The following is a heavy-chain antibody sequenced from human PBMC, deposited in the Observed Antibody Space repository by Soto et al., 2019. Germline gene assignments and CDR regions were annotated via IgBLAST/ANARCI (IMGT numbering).Heavy chain of an antibody. D-gene: IGHD2-2*03. V-gene: IGHV3-33*01. J-gene: IGHJ4*02. Sequence: EGSLRLSCTASGFTFISYGMHWVLQAPCKGLEWVAVIWYDGSNKYYADSVKGRFTISRDNSKNTLYLQMNSLRAEDTAVYYCSIDRLEMDRRTLGDWRQATL. CDR3: SIDRLEMDRRTLGD. CDR2: IWYDGSNK. CDR1: GFTFISYG.